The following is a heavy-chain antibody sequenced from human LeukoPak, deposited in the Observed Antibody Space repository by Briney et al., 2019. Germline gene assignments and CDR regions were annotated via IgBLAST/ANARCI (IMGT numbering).Heavy chain of an antibody. Sequence: SQTLSLTCTVSGGSTSSGGYYWSWIRQHPGKGLEWIGYIYYSGSTYYNPSLKSRVTISVDTSKNQFSLKLSSVTAADTAVYYCARYIYYYDSSGYLQSFDYWGQGTLVTVSS. CDR1: GGSTSSGGYY. D-gene: IGHD3-22*01. J-gene: IGHJ4*02. CDR2: IYYSGST. V-gene: IGHV4-31*03. CDR3: ARYIYYYDSSGYLQSFDY.